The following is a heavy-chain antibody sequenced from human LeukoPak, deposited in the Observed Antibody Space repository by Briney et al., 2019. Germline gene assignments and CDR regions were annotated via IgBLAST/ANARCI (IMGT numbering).Heavy chain of an antibody. J-gene: IGHJ4*02. Sequence: SVKVSCKASGGTFSTYAISWVRQAPGQGLEWMGGIIPIFGTSNYAQKFQGRVTITADESTSTAYMELSSLRSEDTAVYYCARDQDSSGKYFIAYWGQGTLVTVSS. CDR1: GGTFSTYA. D-gene: IGHD3-10*01. V-gene: IGHV1-69*13. CDR2: IIPIFGTS. CDR3: ARDQDSSGKYFIAY.